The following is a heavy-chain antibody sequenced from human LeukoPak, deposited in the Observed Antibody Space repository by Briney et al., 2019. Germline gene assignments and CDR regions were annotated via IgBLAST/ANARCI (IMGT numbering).Heavy chain of an antibody. Sequence: SETLSLTCTVSGGSISSYYWSWIRRPAGKGLEWIGRIHTTGSTNYNPSLKSRVTMSVDMSKKQFSLKLTSVTAADTAVYFCARGVGSFGDDPRDALDIWGQGTMVTVSS. CDR1: GGSISSYY. V-gene: IGHV4-4*07. D-gene: IGHD4-17*01. CDR3: ARGVGSFGDDPRDALDI. CDR2: IHTTGST. J-gene: IGHJ3*02.